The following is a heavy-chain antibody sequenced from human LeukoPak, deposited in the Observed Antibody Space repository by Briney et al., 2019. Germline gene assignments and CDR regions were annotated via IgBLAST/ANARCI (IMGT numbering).Heavy chain of an antibody. CDR2: IKSKTDGGTT. J-gene: IGHJ4*02. V-gene: IGHV3-15*01. CDR3: TTDLYYVVVVAANSDY. CDR1: GFTFSNAW. D-gene: IGHD2-15*01. Sequence: GGSLRLSCAASGFTFSNAWMSWVRQAPGKGLEWVGRIKSKTDGGTTDYAALVKGRFTISRDDSKNTLYLQMNSLKTEDTAVYYCTTDLYYVVVVAANSDYWGQGTLVTVSS.